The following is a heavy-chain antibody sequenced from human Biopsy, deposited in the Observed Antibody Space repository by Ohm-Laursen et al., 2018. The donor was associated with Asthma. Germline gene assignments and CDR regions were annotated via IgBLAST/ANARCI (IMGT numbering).Heavy chain of an antibody. D-gene: IGHD1-26*01. Sequence: SSVKVSCKASGGTFSSYAISWVRQAPGQGLEWMGGIIPIFGTANYAQKFQGRVTITADESTSTVYMELSSLRSEDTAVYYCARSELPSYYYYYGMDVWGQGTTVTVSS. CDR3: ARSELPSYYYYYGMDV. J-gene: IGHJ6*02. V-gene: IGHV1-69*01. CDR2: IIPIFGTA. CDR1: GGTFSSYA.